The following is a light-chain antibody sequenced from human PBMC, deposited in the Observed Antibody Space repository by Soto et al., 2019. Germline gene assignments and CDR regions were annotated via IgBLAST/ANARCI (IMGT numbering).Light chain of an antibody. CDR1: QSLSSRY. J-gene: IGKJ4*01. CDR3: QQYSSSPPT. V-gene: IGKV3-20*01. CDR2: GAS. Sequence: EIVLTQSPGTLSLSPGDRATLSCRASQSLSSRYLAWYRQKPGQAPRLLIYGASNRATGIPDRFSGSRSGTDFTLTISRLEPDDFAVYYCQQYSSSPPTFGGGTKGEIK.